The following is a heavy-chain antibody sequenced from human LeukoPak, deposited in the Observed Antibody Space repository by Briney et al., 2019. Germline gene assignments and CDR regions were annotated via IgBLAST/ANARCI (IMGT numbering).Heavy chain of an antibody. J-gene: IGHJ6*03. V-gene: IGHV6-1*01. CDR1: GDSVSSNSAA. CDR2: TYYRSKWYN. D-gene: IGHD3-10*01. CDR3: ARLWDDYGSGSHRIKYYMDV. Sequence: SQTLSLTFAISGDSVSSNSAAWNWIRQSPSRGLEWLGSTYYRSKWYNDYAVSVKSRITINPDTSKNQFSLQLNSVTPEDTAVYYCARLWDDYGSGSHRIKYYMDVWGKGTTVTISS.